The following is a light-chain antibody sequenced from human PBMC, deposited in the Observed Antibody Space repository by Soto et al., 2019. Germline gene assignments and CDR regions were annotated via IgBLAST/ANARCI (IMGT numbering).Light chain of an antibody. V-gene: IGLV4-69*01. CDR3: QTWGTGILVV. J-gene: IGLJ2*01. CDR2: INSDGSH. Sequence: QAVVTQSPSASASLGASVKLTCTLSSGHSSYAIAWLQQQPEKGPRYLMKINSDGSHSKGDGIPDRFSGSRSGAERYLTISSLQFEDEADYYCQTWGTGILVVFGGGTKLTVL. CDR1: SGHSSYA.